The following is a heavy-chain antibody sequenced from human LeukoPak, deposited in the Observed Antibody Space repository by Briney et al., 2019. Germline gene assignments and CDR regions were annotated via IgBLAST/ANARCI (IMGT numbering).Heavy chain of an antibody. V-gene: IGHV3-53*05. CDR3: AKGHMTTYFQH. CDR1: GFTVSSNY. D-gene: IGHD4-11*01. J-gene: IGHJ1*01. CDR2: IYSGGGT. Sequence: GGSLRLSCAASGFTVSSNYMSWVRQAPGKGLEWVSVIYSGGGTYYADSVKGRFTISRDNSKNTLYLQMNSLRPEDTAVYYCAKGHMTTYFQHWGQGTLVTVSS.